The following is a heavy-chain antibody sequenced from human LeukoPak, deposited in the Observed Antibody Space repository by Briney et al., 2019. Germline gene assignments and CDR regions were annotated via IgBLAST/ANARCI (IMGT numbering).Heavy chain of an antibody. D-gene: IGHD5-24*01. J-gene: IGHJ1*01. V-gene: IGHV3-23*01. Sequence: GGSLRLSCAASGFTLSSYAMSWVRQAPGKGLEWVSAISGSGGSTYYADSVKGRFTISRDNSKNTLYLQMNSLRAEDTAVYYCAKDLVMATITGYFQHWGQGTLVTVSS. CDR2: ISGSGGST. CDR3: AKDLVMATITGYFQH. CDR1: GFTLSSYA.